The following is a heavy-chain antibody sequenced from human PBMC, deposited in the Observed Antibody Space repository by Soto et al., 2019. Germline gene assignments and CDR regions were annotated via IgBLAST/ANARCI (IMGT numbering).Heavy chain of an antibody. CDR3: ARDSAAAAGLSFGS. J-gene: IGHJ4*02. CDR1: GYTFTDYY. D-gene: IGHD6-13*01. V-gene: IGHV1-2*02. CDR2: INDNSGAT. Sequence: GASVKVSCKASGYTFTDYYMHWVRRAPGQGLEWVGWINDNSGATRYSQRFQGRVTLTRDTSISTAYMELSSLRSDDTAVYYCARDSAAAAGLSFGSWGQGTLVTVSS.